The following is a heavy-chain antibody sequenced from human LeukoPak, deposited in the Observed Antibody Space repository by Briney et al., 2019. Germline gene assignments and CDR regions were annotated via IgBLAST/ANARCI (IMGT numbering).Heavy chain of an antibody. V-gene: IGHV3-23*01. CDR3: AKRGDGYNPTRLGYYYGMDV. J-gene: IGHJ6*02. CDR2: ISGSGGST. Sequence: GGSLRLSCAASGFTVSSNYMSWVRQAPGKGLEWVSAISGSGGSTYYADSVKGRFTISRDNSKNTLYLQMNSLRVEDTAVYYCAKRGDGYNPTRLGYYYGMDVWGQGTTVTVSS. D-gene: IGHD5-24*01. CDR1: GFTVSSNY.